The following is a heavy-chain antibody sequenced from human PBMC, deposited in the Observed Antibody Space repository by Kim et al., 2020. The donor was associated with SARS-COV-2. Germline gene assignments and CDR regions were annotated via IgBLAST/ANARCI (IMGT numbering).Heavy chain of an antibody. CDR3: GRTPIMVRESVDV. CDR2: IYYSGST. V-gene: IGHV4-39*01. J-gene: IGHJ6*02. Sequence: SETLSLTCTVSGGSISSSSYYWGWIRQPPGKGLEWIGSIYYSGSTYYNPSLKSRVTISVDTSKNQFSLKLSSVTAADTAVYYCGRTPIMVRESVDVWGQGTTVTVSS. CDR1: GGSISSSSYY. D-gene: IGHD3-10*01.